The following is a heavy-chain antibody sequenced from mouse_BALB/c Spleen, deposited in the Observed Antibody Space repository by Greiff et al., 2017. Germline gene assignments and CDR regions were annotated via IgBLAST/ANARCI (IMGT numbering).Heavy chain of an antibody. CDR1: GFAFSSYD. V-gene: IGHV5-12-1*01. CDR2: ISSGGGST. J-gene: IGHJ1*01. Sequence: EVHLVESGGGLVKPGGSLTLSCAASGFAFSSYDMSWVRQTPEKRLEWVAYISSGGGSTYYPDTVKGRFTISRDNAKNTLYLQMSSLKSEDTAMYYCASSRYFDVWGAGTTVTVSS. CDR3: ASSRYFDV.